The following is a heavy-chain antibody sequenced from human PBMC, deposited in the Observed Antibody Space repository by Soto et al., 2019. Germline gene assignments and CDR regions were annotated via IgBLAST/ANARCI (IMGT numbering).Heavy chain of an antibody. V-gene: IGHV3-9*01. CDR1: GFTFDDYA. CDR2: ISWNSGSI. D-gene: IGHD3-10*01. J-gene: IGHJ3*02. CDR3: AKDTILWFGELLGGAFDI. Sequence: EVQLVESGGGLVQPGRSLRLSCAASGFTFDDYAMHWVRQAPGKGLEWVSGISWNSGSIGYADSVKGRFTISRDNAKNSLYLQMNSLRAEDTALYYCAKDTILWFGELLGGAFDIWGQGTMVTVSS.